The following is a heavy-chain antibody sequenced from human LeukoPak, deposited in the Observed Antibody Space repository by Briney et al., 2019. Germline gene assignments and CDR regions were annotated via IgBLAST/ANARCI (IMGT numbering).Heavy chain of an antibody. Sequence: SEPVSLTCAVYGGSFSGYYWSWIRQPPGKGLEWIGEINHSGSTYYNPSLKSRVTISVDTSKNQFSLKLSSVTAADTAVYYCARRRIPRGWFDPWGQGTLVTVSS. V-gene: IGHV4-34*01. CDR3: ARRRIPRGWFDP. D-gene: IGHD2-15*01. CDR1: GGSFSGYY. CDR2: INHSGST. J-gene: IGHJ5*02.